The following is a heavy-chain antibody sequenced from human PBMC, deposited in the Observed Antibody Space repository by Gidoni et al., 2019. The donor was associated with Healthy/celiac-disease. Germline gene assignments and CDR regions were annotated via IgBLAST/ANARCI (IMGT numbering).Heavy chain of an antibody. CDR3: ARDFSSGWHRGMDY. Sequence: EVQLVESGGGLVQPGGSLRLSCAASGFTVSSNYMSWVRQVPGKGLEWVSSIYSGGSTYYADSVKDRFTISRDNSKNTLYLQMNSLRAEDTAVYYCARDFSSGWHRGMDYWGQGTLVTVSS. CDR1: GFTVSSNY. D-gene: IGHD6-19*01. V-gene: IGHV3-66*01. CDR2: IYSGGST. J-gene: IGHJ4*02.